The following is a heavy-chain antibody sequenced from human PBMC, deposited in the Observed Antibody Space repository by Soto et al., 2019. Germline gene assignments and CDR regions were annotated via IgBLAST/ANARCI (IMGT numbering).Heavy chain of an antibody. CDR2: IFHDGNT. D-gene: IGHD2-8*02. J-gene: IGHJ5*02. Sequence: KSSETLSLTCAVSGASIGSGGWWSWVRQPPGKGLEWIAEIFHDGNTNYSPSLKSRVTISVDKSQNQFSLNVYSVTAADTAVYYCEGHEGWTGPDQWGQGTLVTVSS. V-gene: IGHV4-4*02. CDR1: GASIGSGGW. CDR3: EGHEGWTGPDQ.